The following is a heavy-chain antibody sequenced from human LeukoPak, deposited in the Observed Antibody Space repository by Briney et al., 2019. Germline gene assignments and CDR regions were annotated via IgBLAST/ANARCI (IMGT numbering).Heavy chain of an antibody. Sequence: GGSLRLSCAASGFTFSSYAMSWVRQAPGKWLEWVSAISGSGGSTYYADSVKGRFTISRDNSKSTLYLQMNSLRAEDTAVYYCAKTFLSTGGYYWGQGTLVTVSS. D-gene: IGHD2-8*02. J-gene: IGHJ4*02. CDR3: AKTFLSTGGYY. CDR1: GFTFSSYA. V-gene: IGHV3-23*01. CDR2: ISGSGGST.